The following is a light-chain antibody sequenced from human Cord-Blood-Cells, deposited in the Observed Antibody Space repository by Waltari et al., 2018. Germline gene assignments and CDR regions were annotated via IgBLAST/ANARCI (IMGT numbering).Light chain of an antibody. V-gene: IGLV1-40*01. CDR3: QSYDSSLSWV. Sequence: QSVLTQPPSVSGAPGQRVTISCTGSSPNIGAGYDLHWYQQLPGTAPKLLIYGNSNRPSGVPDRFSGSKSGTSASLAITGLQAEDEADYYCQSYDSSLSWVFGGGTKLTVL. CDR2: GNS. J-gene: IGLJ3*02. CDR1: SPNIGAGYD.